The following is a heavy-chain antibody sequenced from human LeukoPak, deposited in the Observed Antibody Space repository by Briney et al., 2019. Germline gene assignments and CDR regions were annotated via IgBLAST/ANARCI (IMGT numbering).Heavy chain of an antibody. CDR1: GFTFSSYA. D-gene: IGHD1-1*01. CDR3: ATPRGGQRRFDY. J-gene: IGHJ4*02. CDR2: IYYSGST. Sequence: GSLRLSCAASGFTFSSYAMSWVRQPPGKGLEWIGSIYYSGSTYYNPSLKSRVTISVDTSKNQYSLKLSSVTAADTAVYYCATPRGGQRRFDYWGQGTLVTVSS. V-gene: IGHV4-38-2*01.